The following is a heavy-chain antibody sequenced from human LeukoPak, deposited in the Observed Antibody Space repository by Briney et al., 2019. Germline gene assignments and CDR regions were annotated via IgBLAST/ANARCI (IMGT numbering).Heavy chain of an antibody. CDR1: GFTFSSYG. Sequence: PGGSLRLSCAASGFTFSSYGMHWVRQAPGKGLEWVANIKQDGSEKYYVDSVKGRFTISRDNAKNSLYLQMNSLRAEDTAVYYCAREHSTEFYYYYGMDVWGQGTTVTVSS. CDR3: AREHSTEFYYYYGMDV. D-gene: IGHD3-10*01. V-gene: IGHV3-7*01. CDR2: IKQDGSEK. J-gene: IGHJ6*02.